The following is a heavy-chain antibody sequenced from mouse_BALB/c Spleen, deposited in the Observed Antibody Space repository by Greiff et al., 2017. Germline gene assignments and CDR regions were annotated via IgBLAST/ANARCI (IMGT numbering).Heavy chain of an antibody. CDR1: GFTFSSYT. CDR3: TRMVTTAAYWYFDV. CDR2: ISSGGSYT. D-gene: IGHD1-2*01. V-gene: IGHV5-6-4*01. J-gene: IGHJ1*01. Sequence: EVMLVESGGGLVKPGGSLKLSCAASGFTFSSYTMSWVRQTPEKRLEWVATISSGGSYTYYPDSVKGRFTISRDNAKNTLYLQMSSLKSEDTAMYYCTRMVTTAAYWYFDVWGAGTTVTVSS.